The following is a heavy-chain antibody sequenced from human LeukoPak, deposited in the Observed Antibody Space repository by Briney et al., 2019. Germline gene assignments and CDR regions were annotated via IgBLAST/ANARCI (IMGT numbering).Heavy chain of an antibody. J-gene: IGHJ3*02. CDR3: AREYSSSSGKAFDI. CDR1: GFTFSSYS. CDR2: ITSSGGAL. D-gene: IGHD6-6*01. V-gene: IGHV3-48*01. Sequence: PGGSLRLSCAASGFTFSSYSMSWVRQAPGKGLEGVSYITSSGGALYYADSVKGRFTISRDNAKTSLYLQMNSLRAEDTAVYYCAREYSSSSGKAFDIWGQGTMVTVSS.